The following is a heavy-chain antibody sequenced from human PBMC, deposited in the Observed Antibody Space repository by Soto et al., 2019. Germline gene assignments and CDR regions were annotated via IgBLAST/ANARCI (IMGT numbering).Heavy chain of an antibody. CDR1: EFSFSAYA. D-gene: IGHD6-13*01. J-gene: IGHJ4*02. Sequence: GGSLRLSCAASEFSFSAYAMAWVRQAPGKGLEWVSAISDSGVSIYYADSVKGRFTISRDNSKSTLYLQMNSLRGEDTAVYYCAKGLASSWSKKVLDSWGQGTLVTVSS. CDR2: ISDSGVSI. CDR3: AKGLASSWSKKVLDS. V-gene: IGHV3-23*01.